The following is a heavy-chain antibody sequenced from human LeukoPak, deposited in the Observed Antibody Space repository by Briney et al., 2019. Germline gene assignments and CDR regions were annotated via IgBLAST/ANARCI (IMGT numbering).Heavy chain of an antibody. Sequence: GGSLRLSCAASGFTFSSYGMHWVRQAPGKGLEWVAFIRYDGSNKYYADSVKGRFTISRGNAKNSLYLQMNSLRAEDTAVYYCASRSSSVGYDFWSGLYPLDYWGQGTLVTVSS. V-gene: IGHV3-30*02. J-gene: IGHJ4*02. CDR1: GFTFSSYG. D-gene: IGHD3-3*01. CDR2: IRYDGSNK. CDR3: ASRSSSVGYDFWSGLYPLDY.